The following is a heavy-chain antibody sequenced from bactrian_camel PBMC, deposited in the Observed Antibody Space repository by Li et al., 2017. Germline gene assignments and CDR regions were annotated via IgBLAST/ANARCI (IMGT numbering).Heavy chain of an antibody. V-gene: IGHV3S63*01. CDR2: IDRDGRT. CDR3: AAATGVVPSRLLLDATQYTI. CDR1: GYTSDHYC. Sequence: HVQLVESGGGSVQAGGSLTLSCKATGYTSDHYCMAWFRQAPGKEREGVAGIDRDGRTFYADSVQGRFSISRNYGRTTNYLDMKNLKPEDTAMYLCAAATGVVPSRLLLDATQYTIWGQETQVTVS. J-gene: IGHJ4*01. D-gene: IGHD1*01.